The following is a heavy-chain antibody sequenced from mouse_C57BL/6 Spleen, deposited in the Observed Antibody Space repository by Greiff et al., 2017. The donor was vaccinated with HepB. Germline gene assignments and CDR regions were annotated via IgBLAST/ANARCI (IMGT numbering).Heavy chain of an antibody. CDR2: IDPSDSYT. J-gene: IGHJ3*01. CDR1: GYTFTSYW. Sequence: QVQLQQPGAELVMPGASVKLSCKASGYTFTSYWMHWVKQRPGQGLEWIGEIDPSDSYTNYNQKFKGKSTLTVDKSSSTAYMQLSSLTSEDSAVYYCASREWDGFAYWGQGTLVTVSA. V-gene: IGHV1-69*01. D-gene: IGHD4-1*01. CDR3: ASREWDGFAY.